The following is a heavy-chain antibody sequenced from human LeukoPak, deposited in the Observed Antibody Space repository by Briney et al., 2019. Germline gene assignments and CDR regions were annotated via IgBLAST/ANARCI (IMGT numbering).Heavy chain of an antibody. V-gene: IGHV4-31*03. J-gene: IGHJ4*02. CDR1: GGSIRTGAYY. CDR2: ISYSGTT. D-gene: IGHD3-9*01. Sequence: PSETLSLTCTVSGGSIRTGAYYWSWIRPHPGKGLEWVGYISYSGTTYYNPSLRSRVSISVDTSEDQFSLKLTSVTAADTALYYCARTYYDLFTGHYYFGHWGQGALVTTSS. CDR3: ARTYYDLFTGHYYFGH.